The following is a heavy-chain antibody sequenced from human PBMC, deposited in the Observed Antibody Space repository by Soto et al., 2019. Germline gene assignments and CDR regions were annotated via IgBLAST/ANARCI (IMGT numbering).Heavy chain of an antibody. D-gene: IGHD6-19*01. CDR1: GYSFTSYW. Sequence: GESLKISCKGSGYSFTSYWIFWVRQMPVKGLEFMGIIYPFYSDTRYSPSFQGHVTISSYNSISTSYLQLISLKASYPAMYYFXRXSAVGGRSQGYYYYGMDVWGQGTTVTVSS. CDR3: XRXSAVGGRSQGYYYYGMDV. J-gene: IGHJ6*01. V-gene: IGHV5-51*01. CDR2: IYPFYSDT.